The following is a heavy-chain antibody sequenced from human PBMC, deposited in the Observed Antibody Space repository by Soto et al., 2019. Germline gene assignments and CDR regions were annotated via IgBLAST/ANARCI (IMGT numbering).Heavy chain of an antibody. CDR3: ARSAGWYAIHS. Sequence: QVQLQESGPGLVKPSGTLSLTCAVSGDSVRSPYWWCWVRQPPGKGLEWIGEVFHTGPTSYNPSLRSRVTISMDTYINQFSLDLTSVTAADTAVYYCARSAGWYAIHSWGPGTLVSVSS. D-gene: IGHD6-19*01. J-gene: IGHJ4*02. V-gene: IGHV4-4*02. CDR1: GDSVRSPYW. CDR2: VFHTGPT.